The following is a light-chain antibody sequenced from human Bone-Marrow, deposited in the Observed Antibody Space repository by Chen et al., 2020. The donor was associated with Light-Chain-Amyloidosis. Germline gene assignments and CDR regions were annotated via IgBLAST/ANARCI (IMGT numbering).Light chain of an antibody. Sequence: SYVLIQPSSGSVAPGQTATTACGGNNIGPTSVHWYQQTPGQAPLLVAFDDSHRPSGIPERLAGSNSGNTATLTLSRVEAGDEADYYCQVWVRSSDRPVFGGGTKLTVL. V-gene: IGLV3-21*02. J-gene: IGLJ3*02. CDR1: NIGPTS. CDR2: DDS. CDR3: QVWVRSSDRPV.